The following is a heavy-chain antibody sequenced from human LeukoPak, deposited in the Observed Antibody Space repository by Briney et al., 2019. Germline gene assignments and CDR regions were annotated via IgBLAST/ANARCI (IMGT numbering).Heavy chain of an antibody. D-gene: IGHD3-3*01. V-gene: IGHV3-30-3*01. J-gene: IGHJ1*01. CDR2: ISYDGSNK. CDR3: AKDLAFWSGYYIRYFQH. CDR1: GFTFSSYA. Sequence: PGRSLRLSCAASGFTFSSYAMYWVRQAPGKGLEWVAVISYDGSNKYYADSVKGRFTISRDNSKNTLYLQMNSLRAEDTAVYYCAKDLAFWSGYYIRYFQHWGQGTLVTVSS.